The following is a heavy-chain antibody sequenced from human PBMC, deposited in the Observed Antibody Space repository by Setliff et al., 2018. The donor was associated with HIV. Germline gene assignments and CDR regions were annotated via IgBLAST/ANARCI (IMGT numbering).Heavy chain of an antibody. CDR1: GGSISSHY. CDR3: XKEGXLYFGMLIHDAIDL. Sequence: PSETLSLTCTVSGGSISSHYWGWILQTPGKGLEWIGGIYYSGSTTYHPSLKSRVTLSLDTSKNQFSLKLTSVTAADTAXYYXXKEGXLYFGMLIHDAIDLXGQGTMVXVSS. V-gene: IGHV4-59*11. CDR2: IYYSGST. J-gene: IGHJ3*01. D-gene: IGHD3-3*01.